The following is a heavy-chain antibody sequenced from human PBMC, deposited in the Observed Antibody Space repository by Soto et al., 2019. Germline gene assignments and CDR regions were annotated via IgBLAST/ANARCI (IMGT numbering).Heavy chain of an antibody. V-gene: IGHV3-23*01. J-gene: IGHJ4*02. CDR1: GFTFGNYG. CDR3: AKKSGVGATWYFDY. D-gene: IGHD1-26*01. CDR2: LPEVGTNT. Sequence: PGGSLRLACAASGFTFGNYGMSWVRQAPGKVLEWDAALPEVGTNTYYADSVKGRFTISRDNAKNTLCLQINNLRAGDTAVYYCAKKSGVGATWYFDYWGQGTLVTVSS.